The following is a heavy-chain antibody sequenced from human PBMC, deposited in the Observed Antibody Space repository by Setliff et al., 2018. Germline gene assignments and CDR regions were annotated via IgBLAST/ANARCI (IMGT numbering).Heavy chain of an antibody. V-gene: IGHV1-18*01. CDR1: GFGFTTFG. J-gene: IGHJ3*02. CDR3: VRDRAAIVVGPPTAAFDI. D-gene: IGHD2-2*01. CDR2: ISPYSGNT. Sequence: ASVKVSCKTSGFGFTTFGFSWVRQAPGQGLEWLGSISPYSGNTNYPQWLQDRVTMTIDASATTVYMELQSLRSDDTAQYYCVRDRAAIVVGPPTAAFDIWGQGTMVPSPQ.